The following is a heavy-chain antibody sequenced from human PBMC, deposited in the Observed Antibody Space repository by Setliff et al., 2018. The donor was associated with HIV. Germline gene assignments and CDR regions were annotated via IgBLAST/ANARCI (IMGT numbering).Heavy chain of an antibody. V-gene: IGHV4-30-4*08. CDR2: ITYSGSA. CDR1: GGSISSDDYY. Sequence: PSETLSLTCTVSGGSISSDDYYWNWIRQPPGKGLEWIGYITYSGSAYYKPSLKSRVTISIDTSNNQISLKLSSVTAADTAVYYCASSPAWRSDYGLHTFDYWGQGTLVTVSS. CDR3: ASSPAWRSDYGLHTFDY. J-gene: IGHJ4*02. D-gene: IGHD4-17*01.